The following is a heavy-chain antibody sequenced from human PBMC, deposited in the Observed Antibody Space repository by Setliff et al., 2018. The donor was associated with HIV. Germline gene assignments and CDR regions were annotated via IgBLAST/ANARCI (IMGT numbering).Heavy chain of an antibody. D-gene: IGHD2-15*01. CDR1: GFTFTTSA. Sequence: SVKVSCKASGFTFTTSAMQWVRQARGQRLEWLGWIVVGSGNINYAQNFQERVTITRDMSTSTAYMELSSLRSEDTALYYCAAGYCSGGSCYPDAFDFWGQGTMVTVSS. CDR2: IVVGSGNI. CDR3: AAGYCSGGSCYPDAFDF. V-gene: IGHV1-58*02. J-gene: IGHJ3*01.